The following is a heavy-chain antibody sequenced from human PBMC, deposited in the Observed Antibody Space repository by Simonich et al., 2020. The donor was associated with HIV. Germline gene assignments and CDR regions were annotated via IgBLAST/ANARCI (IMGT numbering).Heavy chain of an antibody. CDR3: ARGTVTGGDARFDY. D-gene: IGHD4-17*01. CDR2: IKHRGIT. Sequence: QVQLQQWGAGLLKPSETLSLTCAVYGGSFSDNYWNWIGQPPGKGLEWIGEIKHRGITNKNPSLKSGVNISRDTSKNQFPLKLNTVTAADTAVYYCARGTVTGGDARFDYWGQGTLVTVSS. J-gene: IGHJ4*02. V-gene: IGHV4-34*01. CDR1: GGSFSDNY.